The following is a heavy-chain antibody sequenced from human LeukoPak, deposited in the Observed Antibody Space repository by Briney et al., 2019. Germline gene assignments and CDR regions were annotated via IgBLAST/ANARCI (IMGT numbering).Heavy chain of an antibody. CDR3: ARGDHDSSGYYLAEYFQH. J-gene: IGHJ1*01. CDR1: GYSISSGYY. CDR2: IYHSGST. Sequence: SETLSLTCTVSGYSISSGYYWGWIRQPPGKGLEWIGSIYHSGSTYYNPSLKSRVTISVDTSKNQFSLKLSSVTAADTAVYYCARGDHDSSGYYLAEYFQHWGQGTLVTVSS. D-gene: IGHD3-22*01. V-gene: IGHV4-38-2*02.